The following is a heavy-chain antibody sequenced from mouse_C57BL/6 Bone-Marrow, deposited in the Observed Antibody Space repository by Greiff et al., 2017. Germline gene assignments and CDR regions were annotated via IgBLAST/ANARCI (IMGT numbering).Heavy chain of an antibody. CDR3: ARDPSITTAYYFDY. CDR2: IDPSDSYT. Sequence: VQLQQSGAELVRPGTSVKLSCKASGYTFTSYWMHWVKQRPGQGLEWIGVIDPSDSYTNYNQKFKGKATLTVDTSSSTAYMQLSSLTSEDSAVYYCARDPSITTAYYFDYWGQGTTLTVSS. D-gene: IGHD1-2*01. J-gene: IGHJ2*01. CDR1: GYTFTSYW. V-gene: IGHV1-59*01.